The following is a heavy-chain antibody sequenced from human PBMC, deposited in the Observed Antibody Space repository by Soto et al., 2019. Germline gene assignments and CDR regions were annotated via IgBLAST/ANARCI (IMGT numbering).Heavy chain of an antibody. CDR3: ARDRLGSLDY. CDR2: VAHNGGT. D-gene: IGHD1-26*01. Sequence: SETLSGTCTVSGDSISSNQWGWIRQAPGKGLERIGYVAHNGGTNYNPSLQSRLTVSKDMSRNQFSLKLSSVAAADTAVYYCARDRLGSLDYWGQGTLVTVSS. J-gene: IGHJ4*02. CDR1: GDSISSNQ. V-gene: IGHV4-59*01.